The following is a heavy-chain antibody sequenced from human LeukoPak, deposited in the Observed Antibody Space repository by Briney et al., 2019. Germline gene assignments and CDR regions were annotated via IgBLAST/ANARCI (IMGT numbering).Heavy chain of an antibody. D-gene: IGHD5-18*01. CDR3: AREGYSYLVYYFDY. CDR2: IKQDGSEK. V-gene: IGHV3-7*01. J-gene: IGHJ4*02. Sequence: PGGCLRLSCAASGFTFSSYWMSWVRQAPGKGLEWVANIKQDGSEKYYVDSVKGRFTISRDNAKNSLYLQMNSLRAEDTAVYYCAREGYSYLVYYFDYWGQGTPVTVSS. CDR1: GFTFSSYW.